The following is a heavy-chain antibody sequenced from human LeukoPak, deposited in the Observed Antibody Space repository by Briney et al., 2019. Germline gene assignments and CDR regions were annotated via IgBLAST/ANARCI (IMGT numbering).Heavy chain of an antibody. D-gene: IGHD1-26*01. Sequence: GGSLRLSCAASGFTLSSYSMNWVRQAPGKGLEWVSSISSSSSYIYYADSVKGRFTISRDNAKNSLYLQMNSLRAEDTAVYYCARDGAPIGDYYYYYMDVWGKGTTVTVSS. CDR2: ISSSSSYI. CDR3: ARDGAPIGDYYYYYMDV. CDR1: GFTLSSYS. J-gene: IGHJ6*03. V-gene: IGHV3-21*01.